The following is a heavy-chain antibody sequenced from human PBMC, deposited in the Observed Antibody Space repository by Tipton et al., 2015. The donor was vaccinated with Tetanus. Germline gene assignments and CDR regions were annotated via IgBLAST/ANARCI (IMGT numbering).Heavy chain of an antibody. CDR3: ARVACSSTSCYSHFFGY. Sequence: TLSLTCAVSGASISSIYSWSWIQQPPGKGLEWIGYVFRRGSADYNPSLKSRGNISLDRPGNQIALMLTSVTAADTAVYYCARVACSSTSCYSHFFGYWGPGSLVTVPS. V-gene: IGHV4-30-2*01. CDR2: VFRRGSA. D-gene: IGHD2-2*01. CDR1: GASISSIYS. J-gene: IGHJ4*02.